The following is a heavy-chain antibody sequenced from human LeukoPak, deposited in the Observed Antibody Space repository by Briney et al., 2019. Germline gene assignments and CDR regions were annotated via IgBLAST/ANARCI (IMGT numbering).Heavy chain of an antibody. D-gene: IGHD2-2*02. CDR2: IYYSGST. J-gene: IGHJ5*02. V-gene: IGHV4-59*12. CDR3: ARAPEEIVVVPAAIVNWFDP. Sequence: PSETLSLTCTVSGGSISSYYWSWIRQPPGKGLEWIGYIYYSGSTNYNPSLKSRVTISVDKSKNQFSLKLSSVTAADTAVYYCARAPEEIVVVPAAIVNWFDPWGQGTLVTVSS. CDR1: GGSISSYY.